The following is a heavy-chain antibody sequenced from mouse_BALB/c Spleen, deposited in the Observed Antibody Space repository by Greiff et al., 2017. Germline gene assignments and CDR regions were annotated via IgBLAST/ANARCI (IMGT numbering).Heavy chain of an antibody. D-gene: IGHD1-1*01. J-gene: IGHJ2*01. CDR2: INPSSGYT. CDR1: GYTFTSYT. CDR3: ARWGYGSSLDY. Sequence: AAELARPGASVKMSCKASGYTFTSYTMHWVKQRPGQGLEWIGYINPSSGYTEYNQKFKDKTTLTADKSSSTAYMQLSSLTSEDSAVYYCARWGYGSSLDYWGQGTTLTVSS. V-gene: IGHV1-4*02.